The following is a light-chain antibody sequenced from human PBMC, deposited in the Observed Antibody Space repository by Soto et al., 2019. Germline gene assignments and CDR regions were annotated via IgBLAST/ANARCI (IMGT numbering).Light chain of an antibody. CDR2: GAR. CDR1: QSVTISY. V-gene: IGKV3-20*01. Sequence: VLTQSPGTLSLSPGERAILSCRASQSVTISYLAWFQQKPGQAPRLLIYGARSRATGVPDRFSASGSGTDFSLTISRLEPEDFAVYYCQQYGSSPWTFGQGTKVEIK. J-gene: IGKJ1*01. CDR3: QQYGSSPWT.